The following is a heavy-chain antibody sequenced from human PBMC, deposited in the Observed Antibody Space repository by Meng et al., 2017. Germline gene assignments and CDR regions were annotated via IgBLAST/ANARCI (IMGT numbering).Heavy chain of an antibody. Sequence: GESLKISCAASGFTFSSYWMHWVRQAPGKGLVWVSRINSDGSSTSYADSVKGRFTISRDNAKNTLYLQMNSLRAEDTAVYYCARDSSCGGYAGYYYYYYGMDVWGQGTTVTVSS. CDR1: GFTFSSYW. CDR2: INSDGSST. V-gene: IGHV3-74*01. J-gene: IGHJ6*02. D-gene: IGHD5-12*01. CDR3: ARDSSCGGYAGYYYYYYGMDV.